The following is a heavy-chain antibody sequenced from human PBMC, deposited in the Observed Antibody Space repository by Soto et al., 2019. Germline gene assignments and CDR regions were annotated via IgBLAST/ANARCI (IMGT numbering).Heavy chain of an antibody. J-gene: IGHJ3*01. D-gene: IGHD4-17*01. CDR3: ASPYYGDYAFDF. CDR1: DGSVSSGGYY. CDR2: IYNSGNT. V-gene: IGHV4-31*03. Sequence: PSETLSLTCTVSDGSVSSGGYYWSWIRQHPGKGLEWIGFIYNSGNTDYTPSLKSRVTISVDTSKNQFSLKLSSVTAADTAVYYCASPYYGDYAFDFWGQGTLVTVSS.